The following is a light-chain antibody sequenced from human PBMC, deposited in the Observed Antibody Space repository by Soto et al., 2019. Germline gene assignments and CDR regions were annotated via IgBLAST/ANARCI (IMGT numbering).Light chain of an antibody. CDR2: GNT. J-gene: IGLJ1*01. V-gene: IGLV1-40*01. CDR1: SSNIGAGYE. CDR3: QSYDSSLSVLYV. Sequence: QSVLTQPPSLSGAPGQRVTISCTGSSSNIGAGYEVHWFQQLPGTAPKLLIYGNTNRPSGVPDRFSGSKSDTSASLAITGLQPEDEADYYCQSYDSSLSVLYVFGTGTKVTVL.